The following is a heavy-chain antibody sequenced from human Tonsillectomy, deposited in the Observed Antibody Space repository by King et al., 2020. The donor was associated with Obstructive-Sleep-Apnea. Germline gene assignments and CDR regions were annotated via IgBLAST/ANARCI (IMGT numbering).Heavy chain of an antibody. CDR3: ARHRKKGDQTAWPPHGMDV. CDR2: IYNIGTT. J-gene: IGHJ6*02. V-gene: IGHV4-59*08. Sequence: QLQESGPGLVKPSETLSLTCTVSGDSINSYYWSWIRQSPGRGLEWLGCIYNIGTTKYNPSLASRVTILEDMSKNQFSLRLSSVTAADTATYFCARHRKKGDQTAWPPHGMDVWGQGTTVSVSS. CDR1: GDSINSYY. D-gene: IGHD2-21*02.